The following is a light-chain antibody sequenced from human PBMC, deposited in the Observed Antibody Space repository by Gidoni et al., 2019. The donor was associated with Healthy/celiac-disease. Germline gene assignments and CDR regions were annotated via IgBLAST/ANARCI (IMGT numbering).Light chain of an antibody. CDR3: QSYDSSLSVV. CDR1: SSNIGAGYD. CDR2: GNS. Sequence: QSVLTQPPSVSAAPVQRVTISCTGSSSNIGAGYDVHWYQQLPGTAPKLLIYGNSNRPSGVPDRFSGSKSGTSASLAITGLQAEDEADYYCQSYDSSLSVVFGGGTKLTVL. V-gene: IGLV1-40*01. J-gene: IGLJ3*02.